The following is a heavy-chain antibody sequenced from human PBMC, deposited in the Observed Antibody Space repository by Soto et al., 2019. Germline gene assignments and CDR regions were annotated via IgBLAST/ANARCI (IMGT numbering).Heavy chain of an antibody. Sequence: EVQLLESGGGLVQPGGSLRLSCAAYGFTFSSYAMSWVRQAPGKGLEWVSAISGSGGSTYYADSVKGRFTISRDNSKNTLYLEMNSLRAEDTAVYYCAKDPGYGSGSYHFNWFDPWGQGTLVTVSS. V-gene: IGHV3-23*01. J-gene: IGHJ5*02. CDR3: AKDPGYGSGSYHFNWFDP. CDR2: ISGSGGST. D-gene: IGHD3-10*01. CDR1: GFTFSSYA.